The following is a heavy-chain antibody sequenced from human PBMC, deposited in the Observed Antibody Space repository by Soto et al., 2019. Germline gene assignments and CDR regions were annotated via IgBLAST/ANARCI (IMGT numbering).Heavy chain of an antibody. Sequence: SETLSLTCSVSDGSIRTYYWNWIRQPPGGGLEWIAYIHYSGVTNYSPSLRGRVSISIDRSNSEFSLKVSSVTAADTAVYYCARDRAEGSSSTPAGGMDVWGPGTTVTVSS. CDR3: ARDRAEGSSSTPAGGMDV. CDR1: DGSIRTYY. CDR2: IHYSGVT. V-gene: IGHV4-59*01. D-gene: IGHD6-6*01. J-gene: IGHJ6*02.